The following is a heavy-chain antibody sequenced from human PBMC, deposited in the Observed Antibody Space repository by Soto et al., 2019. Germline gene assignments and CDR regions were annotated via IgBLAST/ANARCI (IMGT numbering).Heavy chain of an antibody. CDR3: ARGLRSIAAAGEGNWFDP. CDR1: GGTFSSYA. D-gene: IGHD6-13*01. Sequence: QVQLVQSGAEVKKPGSSVKVSCKASGGTFSSYAISWVRQAPGQGLEWMGGNIPIFGTANYAQKFQGRVTITADESTSTAYMELSSLRSEDTAVYYCARGLRSIAAAGEGNWFDPWGQGPLVTVSS. V-gene: IGHV1-69*01. J-gene: IGHJ5*02. CDR2: NIPIFGTA.